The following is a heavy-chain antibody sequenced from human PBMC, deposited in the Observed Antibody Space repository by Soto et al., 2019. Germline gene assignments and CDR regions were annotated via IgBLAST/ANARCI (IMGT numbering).Heavy chain of an antibody. D-gene: IGHD4-17*01. CDR3: ARTLTTAWANHAFDI. V-gene: IGHV1-3*01. J-gene: IGHJ3*02. CDR1: GYTFTIYT. CDR2: INAGNGNT. Sequence: ASVKLSCNAYGYTFTIYTMHLVHQAPEQRHENIGWINAGNGNTKYSQNVDDRGNINRDTSASTAYIDLTSQRTEDTAVYYCARTLTTAWANHAFDIWGQGTMVTVSS.